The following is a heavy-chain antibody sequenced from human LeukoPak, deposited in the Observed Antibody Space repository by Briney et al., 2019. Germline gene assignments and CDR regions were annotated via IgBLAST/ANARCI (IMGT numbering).Heavy chain of an antibody. CDR1: GFTFDDYA. Sequence: GGSLRLSCAASGFTFDDYAMHWVRQAPGRGLEWVSLISWDGGSTYYADSVKGRFTISRDNSKNTLYLQMNSLRAEDTAVYYCAKGAVKADYWGQGTLVTVSS. D-gene: IGHD3-16*02. V-gene: IGHV3-43D*03. J-gene: IGHJ4*02. CDR3: AKGAVKADY. CDR2: ISWDGGST.